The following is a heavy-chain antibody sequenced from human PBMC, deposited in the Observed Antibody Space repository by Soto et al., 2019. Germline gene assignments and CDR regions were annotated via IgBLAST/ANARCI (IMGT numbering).Heavy chain of an antibody. CDR1: GFTFSSYA. D-gene: IGHD3-10*01. J-gene: IGHJ4*02. Sequence: EVQLLQSGGGLVQPGGSLRLSCAASGFTFSSYAMSWVRQAPGKGLEWVSAISGSGDSTYYDDFVKGRFTISRDNSRTTLFLQLNRLTAEDTAVYYCAKEGDDYGSGTSFQFDYWGQGILVTVSS. CDR2: ISGSGDST. CDR3: AKEGDDYGSGTSFQFDY. V-gene: IGHV3-23*01.